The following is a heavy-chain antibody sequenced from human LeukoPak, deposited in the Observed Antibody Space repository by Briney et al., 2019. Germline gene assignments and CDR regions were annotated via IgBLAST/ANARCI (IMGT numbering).Heavy chain of an antibody. Sequence: SETLSLTCTVSGGSISSSGFYWGWVRQPPGKGLEWIGSLYSSGNTYYNPSLKSRVTISVDTSKNQFTLKLSSVTAADTAEYYCARPDISGWTFYFDYWGQGTLVTVSS. CDR1: GGSISSSGFY. CDR3: ARPDISGWTFYFDY. J-gene: IGHJ4*02. CDR2: LYSSGNT. V-gene: IGHV4-39*01. D-gene: IGHD6-19*01.